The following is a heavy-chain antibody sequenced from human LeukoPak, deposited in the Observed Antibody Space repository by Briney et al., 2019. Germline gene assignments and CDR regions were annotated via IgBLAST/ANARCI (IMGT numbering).Heavy chain of an antibody. CDR3: ARERGSGYRLLY. D-gene: IGHD5-12*01. CDR2: INPNSGDT. CDR1: GYTFTGYF. J-gene: IGHJ4*02. Sequence: ASVKVSCKASGYTFTGYFMHWVRQAPGQGLEWMGWINPNSGDTNYAQKFQGRTTMTRDTSISTAYMELSRLTSDDTAVYYCARERGSGYRLLYWGQGTLVTVSS. V-gene: IGHV1-2*02.